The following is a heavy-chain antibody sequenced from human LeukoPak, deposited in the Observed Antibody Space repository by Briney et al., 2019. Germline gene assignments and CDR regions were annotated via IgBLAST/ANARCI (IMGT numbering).Heavy chain of an antibody. CDR3: AKDLSRAYDSSGYFDY. Sequence: GGSLRLSCAASGFTFDDYTMHWVRQAPGKGLEWVSLISWDGGSTYYADSVKGRFTISRDNSKNSLYLQMNSLRTEDTALYYCAKDLSRAYDSSGYFDYWGQGTLVTVSS. D-gene: IGHD3-22*01. CDR2: ISWDGGST. J-gene: IGHJ4*02. CDR1: GFTFDDYT. V-gene: IGHV3-43*01.